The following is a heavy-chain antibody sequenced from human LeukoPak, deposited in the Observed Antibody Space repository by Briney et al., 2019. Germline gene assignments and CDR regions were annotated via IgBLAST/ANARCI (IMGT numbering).Heavy chain of an antibody. D-gene: IGHD3-10*01. CDR1: GFTFSSYA. CDR3: ARMTLYGSGTVD. CDR2: ISSNGGST. V-gene: IGHV3-64*02. J-gene: IGHJ4*02. Sequence: GGSLRLSCAASGFTFSSYAMHWVRQAPGKGLEYVSGISSNGGSTYYAGSVKGRFTISRDNSKNTVSLQMGSLRIEDTAVYHCARMTLYGSGTVDWGQGILVTVSS.